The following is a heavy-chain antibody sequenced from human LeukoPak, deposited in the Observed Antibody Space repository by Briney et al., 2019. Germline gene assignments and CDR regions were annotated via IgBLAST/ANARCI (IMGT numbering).Heavy chain of an antibody. Sequence: ASVKVSCKVSGVTLTELAMHWVRQAPGKGLEWMGGFDPEDGETIYAQKFQGRVTMTEDTSTDTAYMELSSLRSEDTAVYYCATVVGSGYFYFDYWGQGTLVTVSS. J-gene: IGHJ4*02. D-gene: IGHD3-22*01. CDR3: ATVVGSGYFYFDY. V-gene: IGHV1-24*01. CDR1: GVTLTELA. CDR2: FDPEDGET.